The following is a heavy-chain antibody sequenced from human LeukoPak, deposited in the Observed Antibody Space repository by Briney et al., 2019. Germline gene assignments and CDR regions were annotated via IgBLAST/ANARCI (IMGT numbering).Heavy chain of an antibody. Sequence: SETLSLTCAVSGYSISHGYYWGWVRQPPGKGLEWSGVVYHTGNAYYNPSLKSRVTTSVDTSNNQFSLRVTSVTAADTAVYYCARWVSSNRNWFDPWGQGTLVIVSS. D-gene: IGHD6-13*01. J-gene: IGHJ5*02. V-gene: IGHV4-38-2*01. CDR2: VYHTGNA. CDR1: GYSISHGYY. CDR3: ARWVSSNRNWFDP.